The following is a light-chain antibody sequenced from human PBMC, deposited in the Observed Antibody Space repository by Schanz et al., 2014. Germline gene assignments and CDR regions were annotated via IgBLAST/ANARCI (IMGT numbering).Light chain of an antibody. CDR2: AAS. Sequence: DIQMTQSPSTLSASVGDRVTITCRASQSISSWLAWYQQKPGKAPKLLIYAASSLQSGVPSRFSGSGSGTEFTLTISNLQPDDFATYYCQQYDDYSPYSFGQGTKVEIK. J-gene: IGKJ2*03. CDR3: QQYDDYSPYS. V-gene: IGKV1-5*01. CDR1: QSISSW.